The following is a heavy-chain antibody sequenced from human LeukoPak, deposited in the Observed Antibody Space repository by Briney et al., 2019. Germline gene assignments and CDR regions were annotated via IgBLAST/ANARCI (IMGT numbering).Heavy chain of an antibody. Sequence: SETLSLTCTVSGGSISSSSYYWGWIRQPPGKGLEWIGSIYYSGSTYYNPSLTSRVTISVDTSNNQFSLKLSSVTAADTAVYYCARLDYGGHYFDYWGQGTLVTVSS. V-gene: IGHV4-39*01. J-gene: IGHJ4*02. D-gene: IGHD4-17*01. CDR1: GGSISSSSYY. CDR3: ARLDYGGHYFDY. CDR2: IYYSGST.